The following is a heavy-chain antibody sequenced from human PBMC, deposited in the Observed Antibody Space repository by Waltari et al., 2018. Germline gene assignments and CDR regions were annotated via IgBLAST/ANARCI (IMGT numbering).Heavy chain of an antibody. D-gene: IGHD2-2*01. J-gene: IGHJ4*02. CDR1: GDSISGNYW. CDR3: AGDRAIGLFFDY. V-gene: IGHV4-4*02. Sequence: HVQLQESGQGLVKPSGTLSLTCAVSGDSISGNYWWSWVRQSPEKGLEWIGQVHHSGKTHYNPSLQSRVTRSLDKPKNQFSLNLNSVTAADTAVYYCAGDRAIGLFFDYWGRGTLVTVSS. CDR2: VHHSGKT.